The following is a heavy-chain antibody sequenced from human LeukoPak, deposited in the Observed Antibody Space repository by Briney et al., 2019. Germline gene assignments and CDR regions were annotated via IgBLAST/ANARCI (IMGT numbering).Heavy chain of an antibody. CDR3: ARDHLPAGAPGYYMDV. V-gene: IGHV4-59*02. D-gene: IGHD4/OR15-4a*01. CDR2: IYNSGIT. CDR1: GGSVSSHF. Sequence: PSETLSLTCTVSGGSVSSHFWSWIRQPPGKELEWIGYIYNSGITNYNPSLKSRVTMSVDTSKNQFSLMLRSVTAADTAVYYCARDHLPAGAPGYYMDVWGKGTTVTVSS. J-gene: IGHJ6*03.